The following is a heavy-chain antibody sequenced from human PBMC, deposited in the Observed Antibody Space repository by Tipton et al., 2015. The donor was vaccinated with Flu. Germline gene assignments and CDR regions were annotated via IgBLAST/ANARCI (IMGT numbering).Heavy chain of an antibody. CDR3: ARHTGDSVRGIIDY. J-gene: IGHJ4*02. CDR2: IYHSGST. CDR1: GYSISSGYC. D-gene: IGHD3-10*02. V-gene: IGHV4-38-2*01. Sequence: TLSLTCAVSGYSISSGYCWGWVRQPPGKGLEWIGTIYHSGSTYYNPSLKSRLTISVDTSKNQFSLKLSSVTAADTAVYYCARHTGDSVRGIIDYWGQGTLVTVSS.